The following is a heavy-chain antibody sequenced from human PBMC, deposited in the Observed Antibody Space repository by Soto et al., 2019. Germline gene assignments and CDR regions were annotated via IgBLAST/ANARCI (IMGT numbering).Heavy chain of an antibody. J-gene: IGHJ4*02. CDR3: ARSSTSYDSSGYYLAY. Sequence: PSETLSLTCIVSGGSISSGGYYWSWIRQHPGKGLECIGYIYYTGSTYYNPSLESRVTISVDTSKNQFSLKLSSVTAADTAVYYCARSSTSYDSSGYYLAYWGQGTLVTVSS. CDR2: IYYTGST. D-gene: IGHD3-22*01. CDR1: GGSISSGGYY. V-gene: IGHV4-31*03.